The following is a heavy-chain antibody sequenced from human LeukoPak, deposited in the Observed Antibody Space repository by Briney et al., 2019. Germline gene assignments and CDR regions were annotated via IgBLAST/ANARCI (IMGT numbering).Heavy chain of an antibody. CDR2: INTNTGNP. CDR3: ARITSPPKSFWSGYYPITL. CDR1: GYTFTSYA. J-gene: IGHJ4*02. V-gene: IGHV7-4-1*02. Sequence: ASVKVSCKASGYTFTSYAMNWVRQAPGQGLEWMGWINTNTGNPTYAQGFTGRFVFSLDTSVSTAYLQISSLKAEDTAVYYCARITSPPKSFWSGYYPITLWGQGTLVTVSS. D-gene: IGHD3-3*01.